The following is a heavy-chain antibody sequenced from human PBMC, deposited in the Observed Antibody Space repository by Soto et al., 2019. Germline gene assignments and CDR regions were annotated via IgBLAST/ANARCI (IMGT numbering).Heavy chain of an antibody. CDR3: ARDKDRQQLGGNYYYIMDV. Sequence: QVQLVQSGAEVKKPGSSVKVSCKTSGGTFMTSAISWVRQAPGQGLEWMGGIMPVFPTPDYAQKFQGRVTMTADESTGTAYMELSSLRSEDTAVYYCARDKDRQQLGGNYYYIMDVWGQGTTVTVSS. CDR2: IMPVFPTP. V-gene: IGHV1-69*12. J-gene: IGHJ6*01. CDR1: GGTFMTSA. D-gene: IGHD3-3*02.